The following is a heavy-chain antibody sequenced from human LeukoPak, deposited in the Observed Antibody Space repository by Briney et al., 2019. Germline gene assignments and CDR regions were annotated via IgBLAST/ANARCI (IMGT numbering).Heavy chain of an antibody. D-gene: IGHD4-23*01. CDR2: ISAYNGNT. Sequence: ASVKVSCKASGYTFTSYGISWVRQAPGQGLEWMGWISAYNGNTNYAQKLQGRVTMTTDTSTSTAYMELRSLRTEDTAVYYCVRESALAPVLGTRYSYYGMDVWGQGTTVTVSS. V-gene: IGHV1-18*01. CDR1: GYTFTSYG. J-gene: IGHJ6*02. CDR3: VRESALAPVLGTRYSYYGMDV.